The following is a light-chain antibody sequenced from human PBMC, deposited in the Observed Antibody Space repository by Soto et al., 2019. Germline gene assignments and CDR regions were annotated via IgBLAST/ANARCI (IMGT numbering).Light chain of an antibody. CDR3: QQRRSWQVT. J-gene: IGKJ5*01. CDR2: DAS. V-gene: IGKV3D-20*02. CDR1: QSVSSRS. Sequence: EIVLTQSPGTLSLSPGEGATLSCRASQSVSSRSLAWYQQQPGHAPSLLLYDASKTATGIPARFSGSGSGTNFTLTISSLEPEDFAVYYCQQRRSWQVTFGQGTRLEIK.